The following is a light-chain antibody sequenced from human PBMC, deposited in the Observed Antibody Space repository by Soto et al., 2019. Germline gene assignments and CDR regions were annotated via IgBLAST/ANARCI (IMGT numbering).Light chain of an antibody. CDR2: DAS. CDR3: EQYNSYSSIT. CDR1: QSISSW. V-gene: IGKV1-5*01. Sequence: DIQMTQSPSTLSASVGDRVTITCRASQSISSWLASYQQKPGKAPKLLIYDASSLESVVPSRFSGSGSGTEFTLTISSLQPDDFATYYCEQYNSYSSITFGQGTRLEIK. J-gene: IGKJ5*01.